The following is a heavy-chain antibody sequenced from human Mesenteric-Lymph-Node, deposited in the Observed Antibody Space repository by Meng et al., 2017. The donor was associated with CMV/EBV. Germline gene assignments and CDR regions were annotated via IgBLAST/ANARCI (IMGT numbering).Heavy chain of an antibody. D-gene: IGHD3-9*01. Sequence: QVQLHHWGTGLLKPSETLSVTCAVYGGSFSGDYWNWIRQSPEKGLEWIGEINHSGSTTYNPSFTSRIIISVDTSTNQISLNMSSVTAADTAVYYCARGSSYDILTGYFDYWGQGALVTVSS. CDR2: INHSGST. V-gene: IGHV4-34*01. J-gene: IGHJ4*02. CDR1: GGSFSGDY. CDR3: ARGSSYDILTGYFDY.